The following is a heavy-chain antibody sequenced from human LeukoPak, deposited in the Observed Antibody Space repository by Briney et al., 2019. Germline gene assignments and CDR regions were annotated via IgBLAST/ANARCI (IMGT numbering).Heavy chain of an antibody. CDR1: GFTFTDYW. D-gene: IGHD6-13*01. CDR3: ARDGTAAGLYFDL. CDR2: IRQDGGEK. V-gene: IGHV3-7*01. Sequence: GGSLRLSCAVSGFTFTDYWMNWVRQAPGKGLEWVASIRQDGGEKYYVDSVKGRFTISRDNTKNSLYLQMSALRAEDTAIYYCARDGTAAGLYFDLWGQGTLVIFSS. J-gene: IGHJ4*01.